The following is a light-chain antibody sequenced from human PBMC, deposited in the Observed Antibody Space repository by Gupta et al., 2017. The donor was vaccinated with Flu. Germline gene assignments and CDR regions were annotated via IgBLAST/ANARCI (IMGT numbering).Light chain of an antibody. V-gene: IGLV1-44*01. CDR1: SSNIGSNT. Sequence: QSVLTQPPSASGTPGQRVTISCSGSSSNIGSNTVYWYHQLSGTAPKLLIYGNNQRPSGVPDRFSGSKSGTSASLAISGLQSEDEADYYCAAWDDSLNGVVFGGGTKLTVL. CDR3: AAWDDSLNGVV. CDR2: GNN. J-gene: IGLJ2*01.